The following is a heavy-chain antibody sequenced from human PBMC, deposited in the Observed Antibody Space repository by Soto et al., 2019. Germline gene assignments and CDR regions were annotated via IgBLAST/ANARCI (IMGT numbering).Heavy chain of an antibody. D-gene: IGHD3-3*01. J-gene: IGHJ4*02. CDR2: LVVGSGNT. Sequence: SVNVSRKTSGLMFSSSAVQWVRQARGQRLEWIGWLVVGSGNTHYAQHFQERVTLTRDMSTGTAYMELSSLRSEDTAVYYCAAVPVLRFLKWLPAYFDYWGQGTLVTVSS. CDR1: GLMFSSSA. CDR3: AAVPVLRFLKWLPAYFDY. V-gene: IGHV1-58*01.